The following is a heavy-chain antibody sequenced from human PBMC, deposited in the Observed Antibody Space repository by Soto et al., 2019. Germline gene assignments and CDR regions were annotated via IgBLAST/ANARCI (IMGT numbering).Heavy chain of an antibody. CDR3: AKDAVPGDGLWLVAD. Sequence: QLLESGGGLVHPGGSLRLSCAASGFSFSKFAMIWVRQAPGKGQEWVSGITGSGGTIEYAASVKGRFTISRDNSKNTVYLQMNSLRAEDTALYYCAKDAVPGDGLWLVADWGQGTLVTVS. J-gene: IGHJ4*02. CDR1: GFSFSKFA. V-gene: IGHV3-23*01. D-gene: IGHD2-21*02. CDR2: ITGSGGTI.